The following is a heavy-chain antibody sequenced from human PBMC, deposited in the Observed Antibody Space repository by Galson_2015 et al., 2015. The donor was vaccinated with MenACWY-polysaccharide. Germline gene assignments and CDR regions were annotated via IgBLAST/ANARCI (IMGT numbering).Heavy chain of an antibody. CDR2: MNPNSGDT. V-gene: IGHV1-8*01. J-gene: IGHJ4*02. Sequence: SVKVSCKASGYTFTTYEINWVRQATGQGLEWMGSMNPNSGDTGYAQKFQGRVTMTRDTSISTVYMELSGLRSEDTAVYYCARDPYPGARPGPDYWGQGTLVTVSS. D-gene: IGHD6-6*01. CDR1: GYTFTTYE. CDR3: ARDPYPGARPGPDY.